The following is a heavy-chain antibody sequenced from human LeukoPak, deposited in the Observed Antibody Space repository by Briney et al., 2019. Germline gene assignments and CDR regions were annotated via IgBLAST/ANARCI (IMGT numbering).Heavy chain of an antibody. D-gene: IGHD3-10*01. V-gene: IGHV1-69*05. CDR1: GGTFSSYA. Sequence: SVKVSCKASGGTFSSYAISWVRQAPGQGLEWMGGIIPIFGTTNYAQKFQGRVTITTDESTSTAYMELSSLRSEDTAVYYCARGLGGRSWFGELYYYMDVWGKGTTVTVSS. J-gene: IGHJ6*03. CDR2: IIPIFGTT. CDR3: ARGLGGRSWFGELYYYMDV.